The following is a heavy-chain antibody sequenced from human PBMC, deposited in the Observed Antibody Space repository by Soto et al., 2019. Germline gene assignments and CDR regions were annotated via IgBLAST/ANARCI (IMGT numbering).Heavy chain of an antibody. CDR1: GGTFSSYT. CDR3: ARGGKVRGVILYYYYGMDV. CDR2: IIPILGIA. D-gene: IGHD3-10*01. V-gene: IGHV1-69*02. J-gene: IGHJ6*02. Sequence: QVQLVQSGAEVKKPGSSVKVSCKASGGTFSSYTISWVRQAPGQGLEWMGRIIPILGIANYAQKFQGRVTITADKSTSTAYMELSSLRSEDTAVYYCARGGKVRGVILYYYYGMDVWGQGTTVTVSS.